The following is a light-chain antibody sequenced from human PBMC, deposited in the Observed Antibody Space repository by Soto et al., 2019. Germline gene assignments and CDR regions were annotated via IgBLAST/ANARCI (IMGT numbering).Light chain of an antibody. CDR1: QSVSSS. CDR3: QQRSNWPLT. V-gene: IGKV3-11*01. CDR2: DAS. Sequence: EIVLTQSPATLSLSPGERATLSCRASQSVSSSLAWYQQKPGQAPRLLIYDASNRATGIPARFSSSASGTDFTLTISSLEPEDFAVYYCQQRSNWPLTFGGGTKVEIK. J-gene: IGKJ4*01.